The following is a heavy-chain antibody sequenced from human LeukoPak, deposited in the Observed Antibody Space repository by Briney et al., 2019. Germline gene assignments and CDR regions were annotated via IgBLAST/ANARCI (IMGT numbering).Heavy chain of an antibody. V-gene: IGHV3-23*01. Sequence: GGSLRLSCAASGFTFSSYGMSWVRQAPGKGLEWVSAISGSGGSTYYADSVKGRFTISRDNAKNSLYLQMNSLRAEDTAVYYCARGYYDSSGYYPYYFDYWGQGTLVTISS. D-gene: IGHD3-22*01. CDR3: ARGYYDSSGYYPYYFDY. CDR2: ISGSGGST. CDR1: GFTFSSYG. J-gene: IGHJ4*02.